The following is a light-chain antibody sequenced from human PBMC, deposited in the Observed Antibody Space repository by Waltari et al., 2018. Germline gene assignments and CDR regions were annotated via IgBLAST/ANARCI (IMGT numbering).Light chain of an antibody. V-gene: IGLV2-14*03. Sequence: QSALTQPASVSGSPGQSITISCAGGSSDIGAYNYVSWYQHHPGKAPKVLIYDVSNRPSCVSIRFSGSKSANTSSLTISGLQADDESLYYCSSYTTSGTFGVVFGGGTKLTVL. J-gene: IGLJ3*02. CDR3: SSYTTSGTFGVV. CDR2: DVS. CDR1: SSDIGAYNY.